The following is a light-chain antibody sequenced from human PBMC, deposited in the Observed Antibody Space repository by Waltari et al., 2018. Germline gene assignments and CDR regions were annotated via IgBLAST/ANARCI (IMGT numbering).Light chain of an antibody. CDR3: QSCNLHWGV. CDR2: ANN. J-gene: IGLJ3*02. Sequence: QSVLTQPPPVSGAPGQRVPISCTGNNSNIGAGYDVHWFQQLLGTAPKLLIFANNIRPSVIPNRLSGSECNAASSLAIAALQPDDEAYYFCQSCNLHWGVLGGGTKVTVL. CDR1: NSNIGAGYD. V-gene: IGLV1-40*01.